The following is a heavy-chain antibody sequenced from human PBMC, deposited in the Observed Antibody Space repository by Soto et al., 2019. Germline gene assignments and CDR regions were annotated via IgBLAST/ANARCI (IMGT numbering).Heavy chain of an antibody. Sequence: GSLRLSCAASGFTFSSYSMNWVRQAPGKGLEWVSYISNNGGSTYYADSVKGRFTISRDNSKNTLYLQMSSLRPEDTAVFYCVQDLKKVAMIPDYWGQGTPVTVSS. J-gene: IGHJ4*02. D-gene: IGHD2-21*01. CDR1: GFTFSSYS. CDR2: ISNNGGST. CDR3: VQDLKKVAMIPDY. V-gene: IGHV3-64D*06.